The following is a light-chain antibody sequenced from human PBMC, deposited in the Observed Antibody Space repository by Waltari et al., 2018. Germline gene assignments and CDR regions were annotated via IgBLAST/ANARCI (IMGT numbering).Light chain of an antibody. J-gene: IGKJ1*01. CDR1: QSLLHTNGYNL. Sequence: DIVMTQSPLSLPVTPGEPASISCRSSQSLLHTNGYNLLDWYLQKPGQSPQLLIYFGSNRASGVPNRFSGSGSGRDFTLKISRVEAEDVGVYYCMQALQTPWTFGQGTKVEIK. CDR3: MQALQTPWT. V-gene: IGKV2-28*01. CDR2: FGS.